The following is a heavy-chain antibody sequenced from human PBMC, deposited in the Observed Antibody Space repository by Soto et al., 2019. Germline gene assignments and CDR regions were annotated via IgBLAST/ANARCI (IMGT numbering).Heavy chain of an antibody. CDR3: ASALLLYYDPPAAFDI. D-gene: IGHD3-22*01. Sequence: QVQLVQSGAEVKKPGSSVKVSCKASGGTFSSYAISWVRQAPGQGLEWMGGIIPIFGTANYAQKFQGRVTITADESTSTAYMELSSLRSEDTAVYYCASALLLYYDPPAAFDIWGQGTMVTVSS. CDR1: GGTFSSYA. CDR2: IIPIFGTA. J-gene: IGHJ3*02. V-gene: IGHV1-69*01.